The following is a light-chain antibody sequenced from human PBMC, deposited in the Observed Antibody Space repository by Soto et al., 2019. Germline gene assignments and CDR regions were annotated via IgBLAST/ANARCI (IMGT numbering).Light chain of an antibody. V-gene: IGLV2-14*01. J-gene: IGLJ1*01. Sequence: QSALTQPASVSGSPGQSITISCTGTSSDVGGYDYVSWYQQHPGKAPKLMIYNVSNLPSGVSNRFAGSQSGNTASLPISGLQAEDEADYYCSSYTSSSTRLYVFGTGTKLTVL. CDR1: SSDVGGYDY. CDR2: NVS. CDR3: SSYTSSSTRLYV.